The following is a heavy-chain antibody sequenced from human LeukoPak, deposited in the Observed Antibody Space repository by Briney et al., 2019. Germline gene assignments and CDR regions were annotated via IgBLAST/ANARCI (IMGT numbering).Heavy chain of an antibody. CDR1: GYSLTSCW. V-gene: IGHV5-51*01. CDR2: IYPGDSDT. J-gene: IGHJ5*02. Sequence: GESLKLSGKGSGYSLTSCWIGLVRQMPGKGLELMEIIYPGDSDTRYSASCQGQVTISADKSISTAYLQWSSLKASDTAMYYCARRDGYNFATRGTNWFDPWGQGTLVTVSS. D-gene: IGHD5-24*01. CDR3: ARRDGYNFATRGTNWFDP.